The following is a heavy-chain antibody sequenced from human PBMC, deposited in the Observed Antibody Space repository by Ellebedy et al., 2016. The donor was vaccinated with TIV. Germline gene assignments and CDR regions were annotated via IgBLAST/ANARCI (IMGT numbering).Heavy chain of an antibody. J-gene: IGHJ4*02. Sequence: GGSLRLSXAASGFTFSSYAMSWVRQAPGKGLEWVSAISGSGGSTYYADSVKGQFTISRDNAKNSLYLQMNSLRAEDTAVYYCARSFYGGALDYWGQGTLVTVSS. D-gene: IGHD4-23*01. CDR1: GFTFSSYA. CDR2: ISGSGGST. CDR3: ARSFYGGALDY. V-gene: IGHV3-23*01.